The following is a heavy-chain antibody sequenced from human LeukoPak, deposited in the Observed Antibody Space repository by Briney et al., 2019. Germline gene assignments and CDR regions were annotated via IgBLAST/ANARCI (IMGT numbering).Heavy chain of an antibody. CDR2: IYYSGST. CDR3: ARARPEVGATGDYYFDY. Sequence: SETLSLTCTVSGGSISSYYWSWIRQPPGKGLEWIGYIYYSGSTNYNPSLKSRVTISVDTSKNQFSLKLSSVTAADTAVYYCARARPEVGATGDYYFDYWGQGTLVTVSP. J-gene: IGHJ4*02. CDR1: GGSISSYY. V-gene: IGHV4-59*08. D-gene: IGHD1-26*01.